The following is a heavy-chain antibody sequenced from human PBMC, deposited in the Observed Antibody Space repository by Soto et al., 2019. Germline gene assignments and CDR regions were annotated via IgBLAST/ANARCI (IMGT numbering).Heavy chain of an antibody. CDR1: GDSVSSSSYY. CDR2: IYYSGST. CDR3: ARYKSNYYYGMDV. V-gene: IGHV4-61*01. D-gene: IGHD1-20*01. J-gene: IGHJ6*02. Sequence: SETLSLTCTVSGDSVSSSSYYWSWIRQPPGKGLEWIGYIYYSGSTNYNPSLKSRVTISVDTSKNQFSLKLSSVTAADTAVYYCARYKSNYYYGMDVWGQGTTVTVSS.